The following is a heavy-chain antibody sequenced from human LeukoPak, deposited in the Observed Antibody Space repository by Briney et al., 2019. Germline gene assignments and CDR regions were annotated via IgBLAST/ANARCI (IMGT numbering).Heavy chain of an antibody. J-gene: IGHJ3*02. CDR3: ARDGSSGWSQDAFDI. V-gene: IGHV3-66*01. Sequence: GGSLRLSCAASGFTVSSNYMSWVRQAPGKGLEWVSVIYSGGSTYYADSVKGRFTISRDNSKNTLYLQMNSLRAEDTAVYYCARDGSSGWSQDAFDIWGQGTMVTVSS. CDR2: IYSGGST. CDR1: GFTVSSNY. D-gene: IGHD6-19*01.